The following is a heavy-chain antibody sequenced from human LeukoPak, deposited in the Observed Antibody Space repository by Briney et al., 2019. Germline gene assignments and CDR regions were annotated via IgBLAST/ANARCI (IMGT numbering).Heavy chain of an antibody. Sequence: SETLSLTCTVSGGSISGHYWNWIRQPPGKGLEWIGSLYNSGSPNYNPSLKSRATISLDTSKNHFSLRLTSVTSADTAVYYCARQSAGFDLWGQGTLVTVSS. V-gene: IGHV4-59*08. CDR2: LYNSGSP. CDR3: ARQSAGFDL. J-gene: IGHJ4*02. CDR1: GGSISGHY.